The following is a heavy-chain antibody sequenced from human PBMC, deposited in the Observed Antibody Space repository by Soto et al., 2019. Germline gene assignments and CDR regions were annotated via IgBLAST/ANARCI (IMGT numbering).Heavy chain of an antibody. V-gene: IGHV4-61*01. CDR3: ARQSYSFDSSGYDYYRFFDF. CDR2: IYYSGST. CDR1: GGSVSSGNYY. Sequence: KPSETLSLTCTVSGGSVSSGNYYWSWIRQPPGKGLECIGYIYYSGSTNYNPSLKSRVTISVDTSKNQFSLKLCSVTAADTAVYYCARQSYSFDSSGYDYYRFFDFWGQGTLVTVSS. D-gene: IGHD3-22*01. J-gene: IGHJ4*02.